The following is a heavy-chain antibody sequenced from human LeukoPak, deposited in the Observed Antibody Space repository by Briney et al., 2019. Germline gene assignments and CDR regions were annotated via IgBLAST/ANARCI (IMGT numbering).Heavy chain of an antibody. CDR2: INPNSADT. V-gene: IGHV1-2*02. Sequence: ASVKVSCKASGYTFTGYYIHWVRQAPGQGLEYMGWINPNSADTNFAQKFQGRVTMTEDTSINTAYMELSRLRSDDTAVYYCARDQVHYYGSEHYMDVWGKGTTVTVSS. CDR1: GYTFTGYY. J-gene: IGHJ6*03. D-gene: IGHD3-10*01. CDR3: ARDQVHYYGSEHYMDV.